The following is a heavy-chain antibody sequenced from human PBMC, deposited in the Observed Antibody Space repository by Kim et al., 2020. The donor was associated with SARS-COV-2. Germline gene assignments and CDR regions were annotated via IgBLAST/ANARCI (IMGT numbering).Heavy chain of an antibody. CDR3: ARGGYSGYDSPDYFDY. D-gene: IGHD5-12*01. Sequence: SGPTLVRPTHTLTLTCTFSGFSFSTSGICVSWIRQPPGKALEWLALTDWNDDKYYSTSLKTRLTISKDTSKNQVVLIMTNMDPVDTATYYCARGGYSGYDSPDYFDYWGQGTLVTVSS. V-gene: IGHV2-70*01. J-gene: IGHJ4*02. CDR2: TDWNDDK. CDR1: GFSFSTSGIC.